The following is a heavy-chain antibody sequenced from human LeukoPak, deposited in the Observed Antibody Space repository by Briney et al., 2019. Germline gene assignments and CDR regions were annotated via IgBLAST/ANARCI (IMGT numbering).Heavy chain of an antibody. J-gene: IGHJ4*02. D-gene: IGHD2-8*01. CDR2: ISSTGSYI. CDR3: APYAIDDY. Sequence: GGSLRLSCAASGFTFSTHSMNWVRQAPGKGLEWVSSISSTGSYIYYADSVKGRFTISRDNAKNSVYLQMNSLRAEDTAVYYCAPYAIDDYWGQGTLVTVSS. CDR1: GFTFSTHS. V-gene: IGHV3-21*06.